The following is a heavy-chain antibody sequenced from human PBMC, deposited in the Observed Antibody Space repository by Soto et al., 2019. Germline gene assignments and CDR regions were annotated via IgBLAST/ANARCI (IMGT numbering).Heavy chain of an antibody. CDR2: ISYAGSNK. D-gene: IGHD6-19*01. J-gene: IGHJ4*02. V-gene: IGHV3-30-3*01. CDR1: GFTFSSYA. Sequence: QVQLVESGGGVVQPGRSLRLSCAASGFTFSSYAMHWVRQAPGKGLEWVAVISYAGSNKYYADSVKGRFTISRDNSKNTLYLQMNSLRAEDTAVYYCARRLGSGCLDYWGQGTLVTVSS. CDR3: ARRLGSGCLDY.